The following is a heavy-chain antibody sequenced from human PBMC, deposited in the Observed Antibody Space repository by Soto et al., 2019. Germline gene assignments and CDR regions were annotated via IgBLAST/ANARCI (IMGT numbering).Heavy chain of an antibody. D-gene: IGHD1-1*01. Sequence: QVQLVESGGGVVQPGRSLRLSCAASGFTFSTYGMQWVRQAPGKGLEWVAVISYGGSNKDYVDSVKGRFTISRDNSKKTLYLQRNILIAEDTAVYYCAKAKGLSDWNDVKDYWGQGTLVTVSS. CDR3: AKAKGLSDWNDVKDY. CDR2: ISYGGSNK. CDR1: GFTFSTYG. J-gene: IGHJ4*02. V-gene: IGHV3-30*18.